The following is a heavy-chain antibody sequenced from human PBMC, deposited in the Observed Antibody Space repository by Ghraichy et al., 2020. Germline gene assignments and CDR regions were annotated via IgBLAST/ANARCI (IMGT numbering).Heavy chain of an antibody. CDR3: ARGRFGPITIFGVVTNYWFDP. D-gene: IGHD3-3*01. Sequence: SETLSLTCAVYGGSFSGYYWSWIRQPPGKGLEWIGEINHSGSTNYNPSLKSRVTISVDTSKNQFSLKLSSVTAADTAVYYCARGRFGPITIFGVVTNYWFDPWGQGTLVTVSS. CDR2: INHSGST. V-gene: IGHV4-34*01. CDR1: GGSFSGYY. J-gene: IGHJ5*02.